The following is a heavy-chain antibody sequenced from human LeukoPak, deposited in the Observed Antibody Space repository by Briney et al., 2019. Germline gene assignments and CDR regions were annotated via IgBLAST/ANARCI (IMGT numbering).Heavy chain of an antibody. CDR1: GFTFSSYG. CDR3: ARLTYDDILTGYSENWFDP. Sequence: GGSLRLSCAASGFTFSSYGMHWVRQAPGKGLEWVAFIRFDGSNNNYADSVKGRFTISRDNSKNTLYLQMNSLRAEDTAVYYCARLTYDDILTGYSENWFDPWGQGTLVTVSS. J-gene: IGHJ5*02. CDR2: IRFDGSNN. D-gene: IGHD3-9*01. V-gene: IGHV3-30*02.